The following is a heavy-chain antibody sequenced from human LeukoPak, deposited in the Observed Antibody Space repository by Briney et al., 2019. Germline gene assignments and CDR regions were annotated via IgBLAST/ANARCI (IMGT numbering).Heavy chain of an antibody. CDR2: ISYDGSNK. J-gene: IGHJ4*02. CDR3: AKDRGFGVFFQYYFDY. Sequence: GGSLRLSCAASGFSFSSYGMHCVRQAPGKGLEWVAVISYDGSNKYYADSVKGRFTISRDNSKNTLYVQMNSLRAEDTAVYYCAKDRGFGVFFQYYFDYWGQGTLVTVSS. CDR1: GFSFSSYG. D-gene: IGHD3-10*01. V-gene: IGHV3-30*18.